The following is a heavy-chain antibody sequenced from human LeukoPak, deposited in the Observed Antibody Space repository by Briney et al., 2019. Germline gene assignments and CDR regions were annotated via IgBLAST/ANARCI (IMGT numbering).Heavy chain of an antibody. CDR1: GGSISSYY. J-gene: IGHJ3*02. CDR2: ISYSGST. V-gene: IGHV4-59*08. Sequence: PSETLSLTCTVSGGSISSYYWSWIRQPPGRGLEWLGYISYSGSTDYNPSLKSRVTMSVDTSINQFSLILSSVTAADTAVYYCARLRLRYDSNGYSTSYEAVDMWGQGTVVTVSS. D-gene: IGHD3-22*01. CDR3: ARLRLRYDSNGYSTSYEAVDM.